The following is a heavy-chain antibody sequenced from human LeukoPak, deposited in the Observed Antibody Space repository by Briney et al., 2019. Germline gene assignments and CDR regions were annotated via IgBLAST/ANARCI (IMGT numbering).Heavy chain of an antibody. CDR3: ARDHISLQNAFDI. Sequence: ASVKVSCKASGGTFSSYAISWVRQAPGQGLEWMGWISAYNGNTNYAQKLQGRVTMTTDTSTSTAYMELRSLRSDDTAVYYCARDHISLQNAFDIWGQGTMVTVSS. J-gene: IGHJ3*02. CDR1: GGTFSSYA. D-gene: IGHD2-21*01. V-gene: IGHV1-18*01. CDR2: ISAYNGNT.